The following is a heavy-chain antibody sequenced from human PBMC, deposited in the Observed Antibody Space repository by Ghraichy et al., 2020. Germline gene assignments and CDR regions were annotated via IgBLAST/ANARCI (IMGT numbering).Heavy chain of an antibody. D-gene: IGHD6-6*01. V-gene: IGHV4-34*01. Sequence: SETLSLTCAVYGGSFSGYYWSWIRQPPGKGLEWIGEINHSGSTNYNPSLKSRVTISVDTSKNQFSLKLSPVTAADTAVYYCARGLSNPARPYIGWGQGTLVTVSS. J-gene: IGHJ4*02. CDR3: ARGLSNPARPYIG. CDR2: INHSGST. CDR1: GGSFSGYY.